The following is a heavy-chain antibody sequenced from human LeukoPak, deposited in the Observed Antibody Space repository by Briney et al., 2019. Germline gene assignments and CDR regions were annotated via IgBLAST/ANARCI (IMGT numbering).Heavy chain of an antibody. V-gene: IGHV5-51*01. CDR3: ATRGYSYGLRDAFDI. CDR1: GYSFTSYW. Sequence: KLGESLKISCKGSGYSFTSYWIGWVRQMPGKGLEWMGMIYPGDSDTRYSPSFQGQVTISADKAIITGFLHWSSLKATDPAMYYCATRGYSYGLRDAFDIWGQGTMVTVSS. CDR2: IYPGDSDT. J-gene: IGHJ3*02. D-gene: IGHD5-18*01.